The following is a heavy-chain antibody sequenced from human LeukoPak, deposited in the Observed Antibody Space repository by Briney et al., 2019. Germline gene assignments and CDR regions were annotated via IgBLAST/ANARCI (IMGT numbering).Heavy chain of an antibody. V-gene: IGHV4-59*08. J-gene: IGHJ4*02. CDR2: IYYTGST. Sequence: SETLSLTCTVSGGSINNYYWSWVRQPPGAGLERLAYIYYTGSTNYNPSLKTRLTISVDTSKNQFSLRLNSVTAADTAVYYCARFSQYYDSPTHYLDYWGQGILATVSS. D-gene: IGHD2/OR15-2a*01. CDR1: GGSINNYY. CDR3: ARFSQYYDSPTHYLDY.